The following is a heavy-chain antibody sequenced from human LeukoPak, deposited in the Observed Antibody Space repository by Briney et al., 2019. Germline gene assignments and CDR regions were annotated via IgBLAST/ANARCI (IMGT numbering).Heavy chain of an antibody. V-gene: IGHV4-59*01. J-gene: IGHJ4*02. CDR2: MQSSGNS. CDR1: GDSISTYH. CDR3: ARDKRHSYGRYFDH. D-gene: IGHD5-18*01. Sequence: PSETLSLTCSVSGDSISTYHWNWIRKSPGKGLEWIAFMQSSGNSNYNPSLKSRVTMFVDTSKNQFVLNLRSVTAADTAVYYCARDKRHSYGRYFDHWGQGMLVTVSS.